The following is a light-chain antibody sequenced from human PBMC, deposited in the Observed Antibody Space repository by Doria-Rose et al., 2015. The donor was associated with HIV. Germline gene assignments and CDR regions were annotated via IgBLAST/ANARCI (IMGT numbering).Light chain of an antibody. J-gene: IGKJ4*01. CDR3: QQSYSTPLT. V-gene: IGKV1-39*01. Sequence: DIRVTQSPSSLSASVGDRVTITCRASQSTGSFLNWYQQEPGKAPKLLIYAASSLHNGVPSRFSGSGSGTDFTLTTSSLQPEDFATYFCQQSYSTPLTFGGGTKVEIK. CDR2: AAS. CDR1: QSTGSF.